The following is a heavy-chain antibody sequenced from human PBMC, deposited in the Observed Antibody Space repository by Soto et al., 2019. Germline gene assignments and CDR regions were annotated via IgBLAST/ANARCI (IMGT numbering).Heavy chain of an antibody. J-gene: IGHJ4*02. D-gene: IGHD6-19*01. V-gene: IGHV3-23*01. CDR2: ISGSGGST. CDR1: GFTFSGYA. CDR3: AKDSSGWPETNDY. Sequence: EVQLLESGGGLVQPGGSLRLSCAASGFTFSGYAMSWVRQAPGKGLEWVSAISGSGGSTYYADSVKGRFTSSRDNSKNPLDLQMNSLRAEDTAVYYCAKDSSGWPETNDYWGQGTLVTVSS.